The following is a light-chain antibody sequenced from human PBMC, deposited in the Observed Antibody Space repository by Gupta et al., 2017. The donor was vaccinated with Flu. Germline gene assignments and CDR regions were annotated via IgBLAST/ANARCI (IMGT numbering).Light chain of an antibody. CDR1: VLGENY. Sequence: SSALTQLPSVSVSPGPTARITCSGDVLGENYADWYQQKPGQDPGLVIYEDSERDPGIPDRFSGSTAGNTTTLTISRVRTEDEDDYYWLSGDEDIWVFGGGTKLTVL. J-gene: IGLJ3*02. CDR3: LSGDEDIWV. CDR2: EDS. V-gene: IGLV3-22*01.